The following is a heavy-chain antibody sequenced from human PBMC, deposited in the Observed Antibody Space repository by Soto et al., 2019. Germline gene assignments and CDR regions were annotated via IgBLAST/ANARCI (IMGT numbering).Heavy chain of an antibody. CDR2: IYYSGST. J-gene: IGHJ4*02. Sequence: QVQLQESGPGLVKSSQTLSLTCTVSGGSISSGGYHWNWIRQHPGKGLEWIGNIYYSGSTYYNPSHMSRVTISIDTSRNQFSLKLSSVTAADTAVYYCARDVWPYYFDYWGQGTLVTVSS. CDR1: GGSISSGGYH. CDR3: ARDVWPYYFDY. D-gene: IGHD2-21*01. V-gene: IGHV4-31*03.